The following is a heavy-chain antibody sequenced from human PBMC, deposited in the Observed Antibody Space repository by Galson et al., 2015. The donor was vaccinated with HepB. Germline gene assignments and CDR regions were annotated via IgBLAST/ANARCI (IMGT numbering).Heavy chain of an antibody. J-gene: IGHJ5*02. V-gene: IGHV5-10-1*01. Sequence: QSGPEVTKPGESLRISCTGSGYSFPSYWISWVRQLPGKGLAWMGRIDPSDSYTNYSPSFQGHVTISADKSISTAYLQWSSLKASEPAMYYCARHPPARNWFDPWGQGTLVTVSS. CDR2: IDPSDSYT. D-gene: IGHD2-2*01. CDR3: ARHPPARNWFDP. CDR1: GYSFPSYW.